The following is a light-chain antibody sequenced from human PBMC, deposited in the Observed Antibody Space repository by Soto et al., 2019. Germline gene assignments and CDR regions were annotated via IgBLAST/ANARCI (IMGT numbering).Light chain of an antibody. Sequence: LTQPASVSGSLGQSITISCTGTTRDIAGYNYISWYQQLPGKAPKLMIYQVTIRPSGISNRFSGSKSGSTASLTISGLQAEDEADYYCTSFSSSTSLYVFGTGTKVTVL. J-gene: IGLJ1*01. V-gene: IGLV2-14*01. CDR2: QVT. CDR1: TRDIAGYNY. CDR3: TSFSSSTSLYV.